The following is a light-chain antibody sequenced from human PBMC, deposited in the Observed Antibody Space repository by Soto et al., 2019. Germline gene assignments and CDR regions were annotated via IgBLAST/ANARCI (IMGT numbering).Light chain of an antibody. CDR1: QSVSSN. CDR3: QQRGNWPWT. CDR2: GAS. J-gene: IGKJ1*01. V-gene: IGKV3-11*01. Sequence: EIVMTQSPATLSVSPGERATLSCRASQSVSSNLAWYQQKPGQAPRLLIYGASNRATGIPARFSGSGSGTDFTLTISSLEPEDFAVYYCQQRGNWPWTFGQGTKVEIK.